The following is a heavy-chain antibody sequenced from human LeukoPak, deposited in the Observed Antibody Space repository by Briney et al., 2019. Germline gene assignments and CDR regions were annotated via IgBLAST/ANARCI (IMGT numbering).Heavy chain of an antibody. CDR3: GRNGVVRGVPGAFDI. V-gene: IGHV4-59*08. J-gene: IGHJ3*02. CDR1: GGTISSYY. Sequence: SETLSLTCTVSGGTISSYYWSWIRQPPGKGLEWIGFIYYSGSTNYNPSLKSRLTISVDTTKNQFLLKLSTVTAADTAAYYYGRNGVVRGVPGAFDIWGQGTMVTVSS. D-gene: IGHD3-10*01. CDR2: IYYSGST.